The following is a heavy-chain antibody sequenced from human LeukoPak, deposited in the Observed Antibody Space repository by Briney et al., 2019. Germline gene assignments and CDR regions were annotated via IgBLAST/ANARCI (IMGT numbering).Heavy chain of an antibody. CDR2: INHSGST. CDR1: GGSFSGYY. V-gene: IGHV4-34*01. J-gene: IGHJ5*02. CDR3: ARVGSSSWYPWFDP. Sequence: SETLSLTCAVYGGSFSGYYWSWIRQPPGKGLEWIGEINHSGSTNYNPSLKSRVTISVDTSKNQFSLKLSSVTAADTAVYYCARVGSSSWYPWFDPWGQGTLVTVSS. D-gene: IGHD6-13*01.